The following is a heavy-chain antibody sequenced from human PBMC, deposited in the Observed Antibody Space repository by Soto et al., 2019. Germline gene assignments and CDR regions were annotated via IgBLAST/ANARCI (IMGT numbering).Heavy chain of an antibody. V-gene: IGHV3-21*01. CDR2: ISSTTNYI. CDR3: ARESEDLTSNFDY. CDR1: GFTFTRYS. J-gene: IGHJ4*02. Sequence: GGSLRLSCAASGFTFTRYSMNWVRQAPGKGLEWVSSISSTTNYIYYADSMKGRFTVSRDNAKNSVYLEMNSLSAEDTAVYYCARESEDLTSNFDYWGQGALVTVSS.